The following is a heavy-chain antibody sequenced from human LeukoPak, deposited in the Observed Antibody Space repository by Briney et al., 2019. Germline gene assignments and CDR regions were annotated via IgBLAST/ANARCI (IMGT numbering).Heavy chain of an antibody. CDR1: GFTFDDYA. CDR2: ISWNSGSI. Sequence: GGSLRLSCAASGFTFDDYAMHWVRQAPGKGLEWVSGISWNSGSIGYADSVKGRFTISRDNSKNTLYLQMNSLRAEDTAVYYCAKDDISGYLPYYFDYWGQGTLVTVSS. V-gene: IGHV3-9*01. CDR3: AKDDISGYLPYYFDY. D-gene: IGHD3-22*01. J-gene: IGHJ4*02.